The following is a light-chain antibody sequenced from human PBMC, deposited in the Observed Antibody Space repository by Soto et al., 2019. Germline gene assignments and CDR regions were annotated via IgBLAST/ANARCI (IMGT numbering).Light chain of an antibody. V-gene: IGLV2-8*01. CDR2: EVS. CDR3: SSYAGSNIL. J-gene: IGLJ2*01. CDR1: SSDVGGYNY. Sequence: QSGLTQPPSASGSPGQSVTISCTGTSSDVGGYNYVSWYQQHPGKAPKLMIYEVSKRPSGVPDRFSGSKSGNTASLTVSGLQAEDEADYYCSSYAGSNILFGGGTKLTVL.